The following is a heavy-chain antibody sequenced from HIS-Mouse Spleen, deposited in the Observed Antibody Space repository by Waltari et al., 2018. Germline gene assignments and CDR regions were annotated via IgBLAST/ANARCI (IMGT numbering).Heavy chain of an antibody. Sequence: QVQLVQSGAEVKKPGASVKVSCKASGYTFTGYYMHWVRQAPGQGLEWMGWINPNSGGTNNEQKFKGRVTMTRDTSISTAYMELSRLRSDDTAVYYCARDRSSSWYAFDIWGQGTMVTVSS. CDR1: GYTFTGYY. CDR2: INPNSGGT. CDR3: ARDRSSSWYAFDI. J-gene: IGHJ3*02. V-gene: IGHV1-2*02. D-gene: IGHD6-13*01.